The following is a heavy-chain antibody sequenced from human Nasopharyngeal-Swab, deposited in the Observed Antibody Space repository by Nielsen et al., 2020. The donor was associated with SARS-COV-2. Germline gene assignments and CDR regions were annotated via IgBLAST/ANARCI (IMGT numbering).Heavy chain of an antibody. J-gene: IGHJ3*02. CDR3: ARGNSMIVVVDAFDI. Sequence: VRQAPGKGLEWVSAISGSGGSTYYADSVKGRFTISRDNAKNSLYLQMNSLRAEDTAVYYCARGNSMIVVVDAFDIWGQGTMVTVSS. V-gene: IGHV3-21*01. D-gene: IGHD3-22*01. CDR2: ISGSGGST.